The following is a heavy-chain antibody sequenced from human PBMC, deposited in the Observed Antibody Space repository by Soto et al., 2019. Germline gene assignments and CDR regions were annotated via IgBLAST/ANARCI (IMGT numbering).Heavy chain of an antibody. D-gene: IGHD4-4*01. Sequence: PSETLSLTCTVSGGSISSYYWSWIRQPPGKGLEWIGYIYYSGSTNYNPSLRSRVTMSVDTSKNQFSLKLNSLTAADAAVYYCAGGTDYRGVLWGQGTTVTVSS. J-gene: IGHJ6*02. V-gene: IGHV4-59*12. CDR2: IYYSGST. CDR1: GGSISSYY. CDR3: AGGTDYRGVL.